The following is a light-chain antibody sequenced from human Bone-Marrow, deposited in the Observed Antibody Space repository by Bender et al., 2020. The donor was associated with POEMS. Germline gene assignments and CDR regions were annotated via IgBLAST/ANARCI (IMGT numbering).Light chain of an antibody. CDR3: FSYGGGVSP. CDR1: SSDVGGYNY. Sequence: QSALTQPASVSGSPGQSITISCTGTSSDVGGYNYVSWYQQHPGKAPKLMIYDVSERPSGVPDRFSGSKSGNTASLTISGLQAEDEADYYCFSYGGGVSPFGTGTKVTVL. CDR2: DVS. J-gene: IGLJ1*01. V-gene: IGLV2-11*01.